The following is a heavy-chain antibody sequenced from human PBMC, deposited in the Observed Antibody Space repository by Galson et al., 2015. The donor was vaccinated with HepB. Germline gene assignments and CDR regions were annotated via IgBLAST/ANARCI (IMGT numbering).Heavy chain of an antibody. CDR3: IRGRDGDYYFDH. CDR1: GFTFSNAW. V-gene: IGHV3-15*01. J-gene: IGHJ4*02. D-gene: IGHD4-17*01. Sequence: SLRLSCAASGFTFSNAWMSWVRQAPGKGLEWVGRLKSASDGGTTDYAAPVKDRFTISRADSKNTLYLQMNSLKTEDTAVYYCIRGRDGDYYFDHSGQGTLVTVSS. CDR2: LKSASDGGTT.